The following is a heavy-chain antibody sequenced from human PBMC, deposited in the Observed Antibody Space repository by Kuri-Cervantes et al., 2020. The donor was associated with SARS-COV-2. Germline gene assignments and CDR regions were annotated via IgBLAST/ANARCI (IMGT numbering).Heavy chain of an antibody. J-gene: IGHJ3*02. Sequence: GGSLRLSCAASGFPLGTYALTWVRQAPGKGLDWVSSLSSGGFITYYADSAKGRFTISSDVSKNTVHLQMDRLRGEDTAIYYCAMSPSSAGAFDIWGQGTMVTVSS. CDR1: GFPLGTYA. CDR3: AMSPSSAGAFDI. D-gene: IGHD6-6*01. V-gene: IGHV3-23*01. CDR2: LSSGGFIT.